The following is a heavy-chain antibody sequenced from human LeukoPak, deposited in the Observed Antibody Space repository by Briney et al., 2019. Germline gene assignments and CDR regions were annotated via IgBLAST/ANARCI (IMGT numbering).Heavy chain of an antibody. J-gene: IGHJ5*02. Sequence: GASVKVSCKASEGTFSSYAISWVRQAPGQGLEWMGGIIPIFGTANYAQKLQGRVTMTTDTSTSTAYMELRSLRSDDTAVYYCARDLSASSGYHPNWFDPWGQGTLVTVSS. V-gene: IGHV1-69*05. D-gene: IGHD3-22*01. CDR3: ARDLSASSGYHPNWFDP. CDR2: IIPIFGTA. CDR1: EGTFSSYA.